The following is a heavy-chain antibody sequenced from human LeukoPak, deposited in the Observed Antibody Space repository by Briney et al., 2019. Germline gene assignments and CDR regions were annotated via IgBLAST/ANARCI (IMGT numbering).Heavy chain of an antibody. CDR3: ARGGAACSHFQN. J-gene: IGHJ1*01. V-gene: IGHV4-59*01. CDR2: IYHSGST. D-gene: IGHD1-26*01. CDR1: GGSISTYY. Sequence: SETLSLTCTVSGGSISTYYWNWIRQPPGKGLEWIGYIYHSGSTNYSPSLQSRVTISVDTSKNQFSLNLNSVTAADTAVYYCARGGAACSHFQNWGQGTLVTVSS.